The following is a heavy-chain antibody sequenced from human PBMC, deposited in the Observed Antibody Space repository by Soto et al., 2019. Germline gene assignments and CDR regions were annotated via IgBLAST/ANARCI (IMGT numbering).Heavy chain of an antibody. Sequence: SVKVSCKASGCTFSSYAISWVRQAPGQGLEWMGGIIPIFGTANYAQKFQGRVTITADKSTSAAYMELSSLRSEDTAVYYCARLLAAAGTDFDYWGQGTLVTVSS. V-gene: IGHV1-69*06. CDR3: ARLLAAAGTDFDY. D-gene: IGHD6-13*01. CDR2: IIPIFGTA. J-gene: IGHJ4*02. CDR1: GCTFSSYA.